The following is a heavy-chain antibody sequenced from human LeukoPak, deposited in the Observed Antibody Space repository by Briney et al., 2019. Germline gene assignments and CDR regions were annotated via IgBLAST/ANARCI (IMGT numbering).Heavy chain of an antibody. CDR3: ARLRRNSDSGGYYYYYDY. Sequence: GGSLRLSCAASGFTFVSYSFNWVRQAPGKGLEWVSSINTVGCSIYSEDSVKGRFTIYRDNAEHSVYLQMNSLRVEDTAVYYCARLRRNSDSGGYYYYYDYWGQGTLVTVSS. CDR1: GFTFVSYS. J-gene: IGHJ4*02. CDR2: INTVGCSI. D-gene: IGHD3-22*01. V-gene: IGHV3-21*01.